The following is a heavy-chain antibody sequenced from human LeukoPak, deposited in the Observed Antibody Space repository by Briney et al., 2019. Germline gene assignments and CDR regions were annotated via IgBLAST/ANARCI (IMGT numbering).Heavy chain of an antibody. Sequence: PGGSLRLSCPAAGFTFSSYAMSWVRQAPGKGLGWVSATSGSGGSTYYADSVNGRFTISRDNSKNTLYLQMNSLRAEDTAVYYCAKDLFPGGYYDSSGYYPNYFDYWGQGTLVTVSS. V-gene: IGHV3-23*01. J-gene: IGHJ4*02. CDR2: TSGSGGST. D-gene: IGHD3-22*01. CDR3: AKDLFPGGYYDSSGYYPNYFDY. CDR1: GFTFSSYA.